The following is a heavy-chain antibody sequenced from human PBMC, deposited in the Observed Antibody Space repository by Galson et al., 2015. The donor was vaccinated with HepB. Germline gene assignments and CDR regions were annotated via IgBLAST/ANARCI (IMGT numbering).Heavy chain of an antibody. CDR2: ISGSGGST. J-gene: IGHJ5*02. CDR3: AKLPDSQRIAVVGGWFDP. V-gene: IGHV3-23*01. Sequence: SLRLSCAASGFTFSSYAMSWVRQAPGKGLEWVSAISGSGGSTYYADSVKGRFTISRDNSKNTLYLQMNSLRAEDTAVYYCAKLPDSQRIAVVGGWFDPWGQGTLVTVSS. CDR1: GFTFSSYA. D-gene: IGHD6-19*01.